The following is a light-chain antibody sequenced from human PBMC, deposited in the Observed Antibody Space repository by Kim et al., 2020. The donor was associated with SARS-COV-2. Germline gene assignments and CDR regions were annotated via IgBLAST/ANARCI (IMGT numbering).Light chain of an antibody. J-gene: IGKJ4*01. CDR3: QQSFTTPWLS. V-gene: IGKV1-39*01. CDR2: AAS. CDR1: QSIGTR. Sequence: SIRDRVTIACRASQSIGTRLNWYQQRPGKAPKLLIYAASTLQSGVPSRFSGTGSGTDFALTISSLQPEDFATYYCQQSFTTPWLSFGGGAKVDIK.